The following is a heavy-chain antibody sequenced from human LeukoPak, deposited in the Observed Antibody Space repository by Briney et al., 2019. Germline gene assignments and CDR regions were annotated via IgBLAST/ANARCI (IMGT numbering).Heavy chain of an antibody. Sequence: SETLSLTCTVSGGSISSGGYYWSWIRQHPGKGLEWIGDIYYSGSTYYNPSLKSRVTISVDTSKNQFSLKLSSVTAADTAVYYCARGRYYGSPSGWDAFDIWGQGTMVTVSS. D-gene: IGHD3-10*01. J-gene: IGHJ3*02. CDR1: GGSISSGGYY. V-gene: IGHV4-31*03. CDR2: IYYSGST. CDR3: ARGRYYGSPSGWDAFDI.